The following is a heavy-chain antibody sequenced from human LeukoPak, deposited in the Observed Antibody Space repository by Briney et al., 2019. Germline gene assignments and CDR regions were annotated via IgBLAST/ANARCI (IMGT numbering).Heavy chain of an antibody. V-gene: IGHV3-33*01. J-gene: IGHJ4*02. Sequence: GGSLRLSCAASGFTFSSYRMHWVRQAPGKGLEWVALIWYDGSNKYYADSVKGRFTISRDNSKNTLYLQMNSLRAEDTAVYYCARDAVYSSSWQYYWGQGTLVTVSS. CDR1: GFTFSSYR. D-gene: IGHD6-13*01. CDR2: IWYDGSNK. CDR3: ARDAVYSSSWQYY.